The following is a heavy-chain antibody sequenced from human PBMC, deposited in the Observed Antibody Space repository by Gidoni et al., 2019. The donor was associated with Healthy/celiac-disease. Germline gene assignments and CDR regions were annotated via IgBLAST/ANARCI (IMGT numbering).Heavy chain of an antibody. CDR3: ARDRSTVVTPDGSGFDY. J-gene: IGHJ4*02. D-gene: IGHD4-17*01. Sequence: EVQLVESGGGLVTPRGSLSLCCAASGFTFSRYSMNWVRQATGKGLEWVSSISTSSSYIYYADSVKGRFTISRDNAKNSLYLQMNSLRAEDTAVYYCARDRSTVVTPDGSGFDYWGQGTLVTVSS. CDR1: GFTFSRYS. V-gene: IGHV3-21*01. CDR2: ISTSSSYI.